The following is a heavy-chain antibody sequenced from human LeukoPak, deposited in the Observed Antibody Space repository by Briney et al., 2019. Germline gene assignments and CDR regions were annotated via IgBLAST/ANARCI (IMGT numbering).Heavy chain of an antibody. D-gene: IGHD3-22*01. CDR2: IYYSGST. J-gene: IGHJ4*02. V-gene: IGHV4-59*01. CDR1: GGSISSYY. Sequence: SETLSLTCTVSGGSISSYYWSWIRQPPGKGLEWIGYIYYSGSTNYNPSLKSRVTISVDTSKNQFSLKLSSVTAADTAVYYCARVGYDSSGYPSEFDYWGQGILVTVSS. CDR3: ARVGYDSSGYPSEFDY.